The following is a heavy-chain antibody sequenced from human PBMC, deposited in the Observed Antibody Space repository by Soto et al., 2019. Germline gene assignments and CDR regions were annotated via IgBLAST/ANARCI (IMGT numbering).Heavy chain of an antibody. CDR3: ATTRGIAVGGSFDH. CDR2: FYSGST. V-gene: IGHV4-39*01. Sequence: QLQLQESGPGLVKPSETLSLTCTVSGGSINRRTSYCAWIRQSPGKGPEWMATFYSGSTYYNPSLKSRLTMSVDTSTNQFSLRLRSVAAPDTAVYYWATTRGIAVGGSFDHWGQGTLVTVSS. D-gene: IGHD6-19*01. J-gene: IGHJ5*02. CDR1: GGSINRRTSY.